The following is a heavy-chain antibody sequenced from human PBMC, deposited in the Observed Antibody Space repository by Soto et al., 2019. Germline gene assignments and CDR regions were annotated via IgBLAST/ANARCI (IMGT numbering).Heavy chain of an antibody. CDR1: GFTFSSYY. J-gene: IGHJ4*02. Sequence: GGSLRLSCAASGFTFSSYYMTWIRQAPGKGLECLSYISSREVTVYYADSVKGRFTISRDNTKNSLYLQMTTLRDEDTAVYYCARVSASGWHVNGRDYFDSWGQGTLVTVSS. V-gene: IGHV3-11*01. CDR2: ISSREVTV. D-gene: IGHD6-19*01. CDR3: ARVSASGWHVNGRDYFDS.